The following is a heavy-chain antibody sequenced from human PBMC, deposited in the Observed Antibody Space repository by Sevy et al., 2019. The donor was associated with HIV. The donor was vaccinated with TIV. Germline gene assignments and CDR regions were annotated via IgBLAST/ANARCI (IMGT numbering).Heavy chain of an antibody. Sequence: GGSLRLSCAASGFTFDDYAMHWVRQAPGKGLEWVSGISWNSGSKGYADSVKGRFTISRDNAKNTLYLQMNSLRAEDTALYYCAKARRVVVEGGAFDIWGQGTMVTVSS. CDR1: GFTFDDYA. CDR2: ISWNSGSK. D-gene: IGHD3-22*01. V-gene: IGHV3-9*01. CDR3: AKARRVVVEGGAFDI. J-gene: IGHJ3*02.